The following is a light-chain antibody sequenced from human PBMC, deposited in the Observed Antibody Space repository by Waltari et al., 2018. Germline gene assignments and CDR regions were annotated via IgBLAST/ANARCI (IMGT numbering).Light chain of an antibody. V-gene: IGKV3-15*01. CDR2: EAS. Sequence: EIVMTQSPATLSVSQGERATLSCRASQSVTSNLAWYQQKPGQAPRLLIYEASTRATGISARFSGSGSGTEFTLTISSLQSEDFAVYYCQQYNRWPPITFGQGTRLEIK. CDR3: QQYNRWPPIT. J-gene: IGKJ5*01. CDR1: QSVTSN.